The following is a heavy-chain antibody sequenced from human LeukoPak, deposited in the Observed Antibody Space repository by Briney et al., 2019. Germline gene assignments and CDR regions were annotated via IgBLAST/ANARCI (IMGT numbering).Heavy chain of an antibody. D-gene: IGHD3-10*02. CDR1: GFTFSNSW. Sequence: GGSLRLSCAASGFTFSNSWMHWVRQAPGKGLVCVSRINTDGSYTNYADSVKGRFTISRDNAKNTLYLSMNSLRAEDTAVYYCAELGITMIGGVWGKGTTVTISS. V-gene: IGHV3-74*01. CDR2: INTDGSYT. CDR3: AELGITMIGGV. J-gene: IGHJ6*04.